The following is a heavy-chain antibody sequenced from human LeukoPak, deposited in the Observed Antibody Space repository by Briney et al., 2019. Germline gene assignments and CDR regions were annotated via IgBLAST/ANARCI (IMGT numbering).Heavy chain of an antibody. CDR1: GFTFSSYG. CDR3: ARDNVGATPFDY. D-gene: IGHD1-26*01. Sequence: GRSLRLSCAASGFTFSSYGMHWVRQAPGKGLEWVAVIWYDGSNKYYADSVKGRFTISRDNSKNTLYLQMNSPGAEDTAVYYCARDNVGATPFDYWGQGTLVTVSS. J-gene: IGHJ4*02. V-gene: IGHV3-33*01. CDR2: IWYDGSNK.